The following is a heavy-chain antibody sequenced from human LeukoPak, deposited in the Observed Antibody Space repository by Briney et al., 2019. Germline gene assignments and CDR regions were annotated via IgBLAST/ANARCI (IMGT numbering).Heavy chain of an antibody. CDR3: AKHRATVMTPFDN. V-gene: IGHV3-23*01. J-gene: IGHJ4*02. CDR2: LSVSGAGT. D-gene: IGHD4-17*01. CDR1: GFTFSLYW. Sequence: GGSLRLSCAASGFTFSLYWMSWVRQAPGRGLEWLSDLSVSGAGTYYTDSVKGRFTISRDNSKNILYLQMTSLRAEDRAVYYYAKHRATVMTPFDNWGQGTMVTVSS.